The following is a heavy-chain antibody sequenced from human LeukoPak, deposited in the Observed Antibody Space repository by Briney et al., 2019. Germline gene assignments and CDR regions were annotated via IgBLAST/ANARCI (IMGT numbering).Heavy chain of an antibody. CDR2: IKSKTDGGTT. CDR1: GFTYSNAW. CDR3: TTGGDYVAYYFDY. V-gene: IGHV3-15*01. J-gene: IGHJ4*02. Sequence: GGSLRLSCAASGFTYSNAWMSWVRQAPGKGLEWVGRIKSKTDGGTTDYAARVKGRFTISRDDSNKTLYLQMNSMKTEDTAVYYCTTGGDYVAYYFDYWGQGTLVTVSS. D-gene: IGHD4-17*01.